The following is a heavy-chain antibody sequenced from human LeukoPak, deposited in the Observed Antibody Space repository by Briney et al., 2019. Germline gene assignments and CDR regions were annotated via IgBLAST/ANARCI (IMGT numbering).Heavy chain of an antibody. CDR2: IIPIFGTA. V-gene: IGHV1-69*13. CDR3: ARGVAAAGYFDY. D-gene: IGHD6-13*01. Sequence: SVKVSCKASGGTFSSYAISWVRQAPGQGLEWMGGIIPIFGTANYAQKFQGRVTITADESTSTAYMELSSLRSEDTAVYYCARGVAAAGYFDYWGQGTLVTVSS. J-gene: IGHJ4*02. CDR1: GGTFSSYA.